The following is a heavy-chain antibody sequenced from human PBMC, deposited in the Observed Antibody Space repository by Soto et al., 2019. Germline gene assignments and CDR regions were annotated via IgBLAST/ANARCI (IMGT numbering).Heavy chain of an antibody. Sequence: EAQLVESGGGLVQPGGSLRLSCAFSGFSFDEHAMHWVRQAPGKGLEWVACLLWHGDRPGYADSVKGRFTISRDSAKDFLYLQMNSLRTEDTALYYCGKDLTPGGLESWGQGTLVTVSS. CDR1: GFSFDEHA. D-gene: IGHD2-15*01. CDR3: GKDLTPGGLES. J-gene: IGHJ4*02. V-gene: IGHV3-9*01. CDR2: LLWHGDRP.